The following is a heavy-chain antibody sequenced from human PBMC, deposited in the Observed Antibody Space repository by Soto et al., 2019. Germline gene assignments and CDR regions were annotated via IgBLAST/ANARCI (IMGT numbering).Heavy chain of an antibody. V-gene: IGHV1-3*01. CDR1: GYTFTSYA. Sequence: ASVKVSCKASGYTFTSYAMHWVRQAPGQRLEWMGWINAGNGNTKYSQKFQGRVTITRDTSASTAYMELSSVTAADTAVYFCARLPGYCSGDSCRIDYWGQGTLVTVSS. J-gene: IGHJ4*02. CDR2: INAGNGNT. D-gene: IGHD2-15*01. CDR3: ARLPGYCSGDSCRIDY.